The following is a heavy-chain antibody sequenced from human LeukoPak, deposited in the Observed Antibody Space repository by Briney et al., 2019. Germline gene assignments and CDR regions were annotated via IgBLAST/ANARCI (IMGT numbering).Heavy chain of an antibody. CDR3: AREGNYYFDY. J-gene: IGHJ4*02. CDR1: GFTFSSYG. Sequence: PGGSLRLSCAASGFTFSSYGMHWVRQAPGKGLEWVAVIWYDGSNKYYADSVKGRFTISRDNAKNSLILQMNSLRAEDTAVYYCAREGNYYFDYWGQGTLVTVSS. V-gene: IGHV3-33*01. CDR2: IWYDGSNK. D-gene: IGHD1-7*01.